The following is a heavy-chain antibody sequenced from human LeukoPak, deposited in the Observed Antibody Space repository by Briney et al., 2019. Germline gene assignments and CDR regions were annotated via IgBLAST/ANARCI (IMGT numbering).Heavy chain of an antibody. V-gene: IGHV1-69*05. CDR2: IIPIFGTA. J-gene: IGHJ6*03. CDR3: ARLPIEYSSSYYYMDV. CDR1: GGTFSSYA. D-gene: IGHD6-6*01. Sequence: SVKVSCKASGGTFSSYAISWVRQAPGQGLEWMGGIIPIFGTANYAQKFQGRVTITTDESTSTAYMELSSLRSEDTAVYYCARLPIEYSSSYYYMDVWGKGTTVTVS.